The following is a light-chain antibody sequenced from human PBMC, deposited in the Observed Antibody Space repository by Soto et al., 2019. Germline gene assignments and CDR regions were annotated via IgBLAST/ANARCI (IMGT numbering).Light chain of an antibody. J-gene: IGKJ1*01. CDR1: QSVSSN. Sequence: EIVMTQSPATLSVSPGERATLSCRASQSVSSNLAWYQQKPGQAPRLLIYGASTRANGIPARFGGSGSGTEFTLTISSLQSEDVAVYYCQQYNNWLRTFGQGTKVEIK. V-gene: IGKV3-15*01. CDR2: GAS. CDR3: QQYNNWLRT.